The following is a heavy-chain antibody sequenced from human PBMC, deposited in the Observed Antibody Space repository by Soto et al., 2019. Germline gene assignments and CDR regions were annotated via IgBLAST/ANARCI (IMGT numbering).Heavy chain of an antibody. D-gene: IGHD2-21*01. J-gene: IGHJ4*02. Sequence: QVQLVQSGAEVENPGASVKVSCKASGYTFTNFGINWVRQAPGQGLEWMGWVTPYNGNANYAQKHQGRLTITTDTSPNTAYMELRSLRSDDTAVYSCARAQMYCGAYHDFWGQGTLVTVSS. CDR3: ARAQMYCGAYHDF. V-gene: IGHV1-18*04. CDR2: VTPYNGNA. CDR1: GYTFTNFG.